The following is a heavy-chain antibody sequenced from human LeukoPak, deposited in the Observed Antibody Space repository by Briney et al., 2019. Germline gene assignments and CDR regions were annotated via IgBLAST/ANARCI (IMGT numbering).Heavy chain of an antibody. D-gene: IGHD3-16*01. Sequence: SETLSLTCAVSGGSISSSNWWSWVRQPPGKGLEWIGEIYHSGSTNYNPSLKSRVTISVDTSKNQFSLKLSSVTAADTAVYYCARGLRPDAFDIWGQGTMVTVSS. CDR1: GGSISSSNW. V-gene: IGHV4-4*02. CDR2: IYHSGST. J-gene: IGHJ3*02. CDR3: ARGLRPDAFDI.